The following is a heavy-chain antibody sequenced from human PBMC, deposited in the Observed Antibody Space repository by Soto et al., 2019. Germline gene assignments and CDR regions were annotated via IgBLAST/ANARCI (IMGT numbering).Heavy chain of an antibody. CDR1: GFTFSRFW. J-gene: IGHJ5*02. CDR3: TRHGSGDYFLFDP. V-gene: IGHV3-74*01. Sequence: EVQLVESGGTLVQPGGSLRLSCAASGFTFSRFWMHWVRQAQGKGLEWVSRASPDGTSTRYADSVKGRFTISRDNAKNTLFMQMNSLRAEDTAVYYCTRHGSGDYFLFDPWGQGTLVTVSS. CDR2: ASPDGTST. D-gene: IGHD4-17*01.